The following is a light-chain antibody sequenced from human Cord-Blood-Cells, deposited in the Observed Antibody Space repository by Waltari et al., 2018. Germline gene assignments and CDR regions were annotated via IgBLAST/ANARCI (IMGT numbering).Light chain of an antibody. CDR2: KAS. Sequence: DIQLTQSPSTLSASVGDIVTITCRASQSISSWLAWYQQKPGKPPKLLLYKASSLESGVPSRFSGSGSGTEFTLTISSLQPDDFATYYCQQYNSYSTFGQGTKVEIK. J-gene: IGKJ1*01. CDR3: QQYNSYST. CDR1: QSISSW. V-gene: IGKV1-5*03.